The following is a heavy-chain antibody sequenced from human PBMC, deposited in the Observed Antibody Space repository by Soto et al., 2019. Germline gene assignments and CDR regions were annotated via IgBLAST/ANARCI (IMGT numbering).Heavy chain of an antibody. CDR2: FSLSGTT. D-gene: IGHD2-8*02. CDR1: GASITGSFF. V-gene: IGHV4-4*07. Sequence: QVQLQESGPGLMKPSETLSLTCTVSGASITGSFFWSWIRQPAGKGLEWIGRFSLSGTTNDNPSLRRRVTMSADVSKNQFSLRLTSVTAADTALYYCARGMTPPGAPAWYYFDSWGQGTLVTVSS. CDR3: ARGMTPPGAPAWYYFDS. J-gene: IGHJ4*02.